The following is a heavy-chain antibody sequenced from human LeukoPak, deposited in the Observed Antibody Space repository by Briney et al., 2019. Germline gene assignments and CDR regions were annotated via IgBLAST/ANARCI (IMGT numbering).Heavy chain of an antibody. J-gene: IGHJ6*02. D-gene: IGHD5-18*01. CDR1: GYTFTSYY. Sequence: ASVQVSCKASGYTFTSYYMHWVRQAPGQGLEWMGIINPSGGSTSYAQKFQGRVTMTRDTSTSTAYMELSSLRSEDTAVYYCARFPNTAMVMGLEYYYYGMDVWGQGTTVTVSS. V-gene: IGHV1-46*01. CDR3: ARFPNTAMVMGLEYYYYGMDV. CDR2: INPSGGST.